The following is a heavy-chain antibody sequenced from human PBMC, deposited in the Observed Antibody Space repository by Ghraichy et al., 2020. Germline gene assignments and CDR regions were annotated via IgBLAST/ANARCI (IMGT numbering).Heavy chain of an antibody. CDR3: AKAARGYNWNLRECLDP. D-gene: IGHD1-20*01. J-gene: IGHJ5*02. CDR1: GFTFSNYG. Sequence: GGSLRLSCAASGFTFSNYGVHWVRQAPGKGLEWVAVISFDGSTKNYADSVKGRFTISRDNSKNTLYLQMNSLRAEDTAVYYCAKAARGYNWNLRECLDPWGQGTLVTVSS. CDR2: ISFDGSTK. V-gene: IGHV3-30*18.